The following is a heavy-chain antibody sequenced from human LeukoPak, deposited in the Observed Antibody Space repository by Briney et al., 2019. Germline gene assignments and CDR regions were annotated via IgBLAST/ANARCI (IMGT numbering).Heavy chain of an antibody. V-gene: IGHV6-1*01. CDR2: TYFRSKWYN. CDR1: GDSVSSNRAT. J-gene: IGHJ4*02. Sequence: SQTLSLTCAISGDSVSSNRATWTWIRQSPSRGLEWLGRTYFRSKWYNDYAVSVKSRITINPDTSKNQFSLQLNSVTPEDTAVYYCARGRGDIDFDYWGQGTLVSVSS. CDR3: ARGRGDIDFDY.